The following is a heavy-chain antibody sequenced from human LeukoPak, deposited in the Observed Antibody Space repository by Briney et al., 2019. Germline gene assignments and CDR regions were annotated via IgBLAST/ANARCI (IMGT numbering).Heavy chain of an antibody. V-gene: IGHV3-7*01. Sequence: PGGSLRLSCAASGFTLSSYWMSWVRQAPGKGLEWVANIKQDGSEKYYVDPVKGRFTISRDNAKNSLYLQMNSLRAEDTAVYYCARDDIVVVPAAHTPYYYYGMDVWGQGTTVTVSS. CDR3: ARDDIVVVPAAHTPYYYYGMDV. J-gene: IGHJ6*02. D-gene: IGHD2-2*01. CDR2: IKQDGSEK. CDR1: GFTLSSYW.